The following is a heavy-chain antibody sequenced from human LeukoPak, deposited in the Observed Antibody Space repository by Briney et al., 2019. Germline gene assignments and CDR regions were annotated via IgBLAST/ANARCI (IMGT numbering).Heavy chain of an antibody. J-gene: IGHJ4*02. Sequence: GGSLRLSCATPGFTFKSYAMNWVPQSPGKGLEWVSSISGDSTEIYYADSLMGRSTISRDNAKNSLYLQINSLRAEDTAIYYCARRGYSDSSGYDYWGQGTLVTVSS. CDR1: GFTFKSYA. D-gene: IGHD3-22*01. CDR3: ARRGYSDSSGYDY. CDR2: ISGDSTEI. V-gene: IGHV3-21*01.